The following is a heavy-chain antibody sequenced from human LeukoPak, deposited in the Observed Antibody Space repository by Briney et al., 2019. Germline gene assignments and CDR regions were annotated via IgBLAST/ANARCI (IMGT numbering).Heavy chain of an antibody. CDR1: GGTFSSYA. CDR2: IIPIFGIA. Sequence: SVKVSCKASGGTFSSYAISWVRQAPGQGLEWMGGIIPIFGIANYAQKFQGRVTITADESTSTAYMELSSLRSEDTAVYYCARTIERSGVAAAGNFDYWGQGTLVTVSS. CDR3: ARTIERSGVAAAGNFDY. D-gene: IGHD6-13*01. V-gene: IGHV1-69*01. J-gene: IGHJ4*02.